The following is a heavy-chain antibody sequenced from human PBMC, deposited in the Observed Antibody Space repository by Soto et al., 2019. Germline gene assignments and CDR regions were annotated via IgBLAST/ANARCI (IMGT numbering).Heavy chain of an antibody. V-gene: IGHV3-23*01. Sequence: TXXSLRLSCAASRFTFSSCSMSWVRQAPGTGXEWVSXISGSGGSKSXXHSVKGRXXISRDNSKTTLYLQMNSLRAEDTAVYYCAKEAPWGQETLVTVSS. CDR1: RFTFSSCS. CDR2: ISGSGGSK. CDR3: AKEAP. J-gene: IGHJ4*02.